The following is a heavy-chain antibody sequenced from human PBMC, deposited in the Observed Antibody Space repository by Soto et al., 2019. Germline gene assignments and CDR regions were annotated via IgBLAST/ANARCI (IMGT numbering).Heavy chain of an antibody. CDR2: IIPIFGTP. CDR1: GGTFSNYA. Sequence: QVQLVQSGAEVKKPGSSVKVSCKASGGTFSNYAINWVRQAPGQGLEWMGGIIPIFGTPNYAQKVLGRVTIPPDESTNTAYMELSSLRSEDTAVYFCATTAYYYDPAYWYFNFWGRGTLVTVSS. J-gene: IGHJ2*01. CDR3: ATTAYYYDPAYWYFNF. D-gene: IGHD3-22*01. V-gene: IGHV1-69*05.